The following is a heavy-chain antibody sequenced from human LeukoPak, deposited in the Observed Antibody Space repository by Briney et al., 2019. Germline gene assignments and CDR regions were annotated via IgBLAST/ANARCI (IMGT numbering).Heavy chain of an antibody. CDR1: GFTFSSYG. CDR3: AREARVTATPYSFDY. CDR2: IWYDGSNK. J-gene: IGHJ4*02. Sequence: PGGSLRLSCAASGFTFSSYGMHWVRQAPGKGLEWVAVIWYDGSNKYYAASVKGRFTISRDNSKNTLYLQMNSLRAEDTAVYYCAREARVTATPYSFDYWGQGTLVTVPS. V-gene: IGHV3-33*01. D-gene: IGHD2-21*02.